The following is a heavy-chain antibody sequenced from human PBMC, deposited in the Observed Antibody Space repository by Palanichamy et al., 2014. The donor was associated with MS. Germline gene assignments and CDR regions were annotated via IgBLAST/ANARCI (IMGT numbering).Heavy chain of an antibody. V-gene: IGHV1-2*02. CDR3: ARDPGGHIVGVPAAQNWFDP. J-gene: IGHJ5*02. Sequence: QVQLVQSGAEVKKPGASVRVSRKASGYTFTGNYMHWVRQAPGQGLEWMGWINPSSGGTNYAQKFQGRVTMTRDTSINTAYMEVRRLRSDDTAVYYCARDPGGHIVGVPAAQNWFDPWGQGTLVTVSS. CDR1: GYTFTGNY. CDR2: INPSSGGT. D-gene: IGHD2-2*01.